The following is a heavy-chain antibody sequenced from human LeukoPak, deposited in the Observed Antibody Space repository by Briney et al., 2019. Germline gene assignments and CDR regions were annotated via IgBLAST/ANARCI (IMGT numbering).Heavy chain of an antibody. CDR2: INHSGIT. CDR1: GGSFSGYY. Sequence: PSETLSLTXAVYGGSFSGYYWSWIRQPPGKGLEWIGEINHSGITNYNPSLKSRVTISVDTSKNQFSLKLSSVTAADTAVYYCARGYYDYVWGSYRPNPYFDYWGQGTLVTVSS. V-gene: IGHV4-34*01. D-gene: IGHD3-16*02. CDR3: ARGYYDYVWGSYRPNPYFDY. J-gene: IGHJ4*02.